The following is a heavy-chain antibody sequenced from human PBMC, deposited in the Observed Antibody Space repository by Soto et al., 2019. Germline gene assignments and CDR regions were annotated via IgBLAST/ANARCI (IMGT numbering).Heavy chain of an antibody. D-gene: IGHD3-22*01. J-gene: IGHJ4*02. CDR3: ARHGGYNYLSSGYHYALDY. CDR2: IDLTDSYT. CDR1: GYIFRNNW. V-gene: IGHV5-10-1*01. Sequence: ESLKISCKGSGYIFRNNWITWVRQMPGKGLEWVGRIDLTDSYTSYSPSFQGHVSFSADKSINTTYLHFRSLRASDTDVYYCARHGGYNYLSSGYHYALDYWRQGTPVTVSS.